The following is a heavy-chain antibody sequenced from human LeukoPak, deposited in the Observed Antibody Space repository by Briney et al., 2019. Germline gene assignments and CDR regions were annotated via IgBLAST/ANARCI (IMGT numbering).Heavy chain of an antibody. D-gene: IGHD5-12*01. CDR1: GYTFTGYY. V-gene: IGHV1-2*02. Sequence: ASVKFSCKASGYTFTGYYMHWVRQAPGQGLEWMGWINPNSGGTNYAQKFQGRVTMTRDTSISTAYMELSRLRSDDTAVYYCARAGRWLRREWYFDYWGEGTLVTVSS. CDR3: ARAGRWLRREWYFDY. CDR2: INPNSGGT. J-gene: IGHJ4*02.